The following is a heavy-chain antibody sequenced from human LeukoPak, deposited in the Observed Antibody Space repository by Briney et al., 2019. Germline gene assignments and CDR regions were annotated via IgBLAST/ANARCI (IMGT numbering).Heavy chain of an antibody. CDR2: IYYSGST. J-gene: IGHJ3*02. D-gene: IGHD6-19*01. V-gene: IGHV4-30-4*07. Sequence: SETLSLTCAVSGGSISSGGYSWSWIRQPPGKGLEWIGYIYYSGSTYYNPSLKSRVTISVDTSKNQFSLKLSSVTAADTAVYYCAREGIAVAGTSGRAFDIWGQGTMVTVSS. CDR1: GGSISSGGYS. CDR3: AREGIAVAGTSGRAFDI.